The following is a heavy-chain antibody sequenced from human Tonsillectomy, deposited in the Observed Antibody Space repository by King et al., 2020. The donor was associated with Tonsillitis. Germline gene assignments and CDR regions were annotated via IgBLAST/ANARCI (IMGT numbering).Heavy chain of an antibody. CDR3: ARGPVVGLRGWFDP. CDR2: INPNSVGT. D-gene: IGHD5-18*01. CDR1: GYTFTGYY. J-gene: IGHJ5*02. Sequence: QLVQSGAEVKKPGASVKVSCKASGYTFTGYYLHWVRQAPGQGLEWIGCINPNSVGTNYAQKFQCRVTMTRDTSISTAYMELTRLRSDDTDVYYCARGPVVGLRGWFDPWGQGTLVTVSS. V-gene: IGHV1-2*02.